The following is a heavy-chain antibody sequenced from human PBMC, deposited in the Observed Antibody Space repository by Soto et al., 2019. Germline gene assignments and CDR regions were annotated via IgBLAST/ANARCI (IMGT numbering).Heavy chain of an antibody. V-gene: IGHV3-66*01. J-gene: IGHJ6*02. CDR2: IYSGGST. D-gene: IGHD3-10*01. Sequence: EVQLVESGGGLVQPGGSLRLSCAASGFTVSSNYMSWVRQAPGKGLEWVSVIYSGGSTYYADSVKGRFTISRDNSKNTLYPQMNRLRAEDTGVYYCATDMVRGMDVWVQGTTVTVSS. CDR1: GFTVSSNY. CDR3: ATDMVRGMDV.